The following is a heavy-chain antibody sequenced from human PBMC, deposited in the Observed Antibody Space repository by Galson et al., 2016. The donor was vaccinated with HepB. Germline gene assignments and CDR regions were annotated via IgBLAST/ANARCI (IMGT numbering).Heavy chain of an antibody. CDR2: ISGGSTYT. J-gene: IGHJ4*02. CDR1: GFRFRDKT. D-gene: IGHD2-2*01. CDR3: AKCTSRSGCDVFRADN. Sequence: SLRLSCAASGFRFRDKTMNWVRQAPGKGLEWVSIISGGSTYTKYGDSVKGRFTISRDDSKITLYLQMNSLRAEDTAVYYCAKCTSRSGCDVFRADNWGQGTLVSVSS. V-gene: IGHV3-23*01.